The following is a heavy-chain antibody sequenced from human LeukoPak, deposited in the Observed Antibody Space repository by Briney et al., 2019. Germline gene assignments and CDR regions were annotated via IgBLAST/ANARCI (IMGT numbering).Heavy chain of an antibody. CDR3: TSGGMVSGDY. Sequence: KATETLSLTCTVSGGSINSYYWSWIRQPPGKGLEWIGYIYYSGSTNYNPSLKSRVTISRDTSKNQFSLKLRSVTAADTAVYYCTSGGMVSGDYWGHGTLVTVCS. J-gene: IGHJ4*01. D-gene: IGHD2-8*01. CDR2: IYYSGST. CDR1: GGSINSYY. V-gene: IGHV4-59*01.